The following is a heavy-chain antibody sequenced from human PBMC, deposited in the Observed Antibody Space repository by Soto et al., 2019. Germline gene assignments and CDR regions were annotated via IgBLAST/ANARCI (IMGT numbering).Heavy chain of an antibody. J-gene: IGHJ5*02. CDR1: GYTFTSYG. D-gene: IGHD3-3*01. V-gene: IGHV1-69*04. Sequence: SVKVSCKASGYTFTSYGISWVRQAPGQGLEWMGRIIPILGIANYAQKFQGRVTITADKSTSTAYMELSSLRSEDTAVYYCASRRWETYYDFWSGYSWFDPWGQGTLVTVSS. CDR3: ASRRWETYYDFWSGYSWFDP. CDR2: IIPILGIA.